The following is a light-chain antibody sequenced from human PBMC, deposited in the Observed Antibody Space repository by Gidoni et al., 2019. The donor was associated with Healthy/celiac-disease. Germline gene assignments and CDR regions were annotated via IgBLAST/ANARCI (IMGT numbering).Light chain of an antibody. CDR3: SSYTSSSTLV. V-gene: IGLV2-14*01. J-gene: IGLJ1*01. Sequence: QSALTQPASVSGSAGASITISCTGTSSDVGGYNYVSWYQQHPDKAPKLMIYDVSNRPSGVSNRFSGSKSGNTASLTISGLQAEDEADYYCSSYTSSSTLVFGTGTKVTVL. CDR2: DVS. CDR1: SSDVGGYNY.